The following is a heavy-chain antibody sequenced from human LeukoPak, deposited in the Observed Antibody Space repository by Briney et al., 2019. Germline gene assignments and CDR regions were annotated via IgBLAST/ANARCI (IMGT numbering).Heavy chain of an antibody. CDR1: GGSINSGNYY. J-gene: IGHJ5*02. CDR3: ARALSSSFWSGYLGWFDP. D-gene: IGHD3-3*01. CDR2: IYTSGTT. Sequence: PSETLSLTCTVCGGSINSGNYYWSWIRQSAGKGLEWLGRIYTSGTTSYNTSLKSRVTISVDTSKNQFSLRLTSVTAAHTAVYYCARALSSSFWSGYLGWFDPWGHGTLVTVSS. V-gene: IGHV4-61*02.